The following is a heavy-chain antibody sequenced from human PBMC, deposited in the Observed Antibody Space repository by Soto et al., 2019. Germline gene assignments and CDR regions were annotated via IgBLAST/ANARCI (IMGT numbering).Heavy chain of an antibody. CDR1: GFTFSSYG. D-gene: IGHD6-13*01. J-gene: IGHJ4*02. Sequence: QVQLVESGGGVVQPGRSLRLSCAASGFTFSSYGMHWVRQAPGKGLEWVAVISYDGSNKYYADSVKGRFTISRDNSKNTLYLQMTSLRAEDTAVYYCAKEGSSSWPYDYWGQGTLVTVSS. CDR3: AKEGSSSWPYDY. CDR2: ISYDGSNK. V-gene: IGHV3-30*18.